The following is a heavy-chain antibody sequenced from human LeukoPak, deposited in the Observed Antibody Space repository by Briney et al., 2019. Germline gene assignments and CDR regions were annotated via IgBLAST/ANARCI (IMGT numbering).Heavy chain of an antibody. V-gene: IGHV4-34*01. Sequence: SETLSLTCAVYGGSFSGYYWSWIRQPPGKGLEWIGEINQSGSTNYNPSLKSRVTISVDTSKNQFSLKLSSVTAADTAVYYCVRLDIVVVPAARQYYYYMDVWGKGTTVTVSS. D-gene: IGHD2-2*01. CDR3: VRLDIVVVPAARQYYYYMDV. J-gene: IGHJ6*03. CDR2: INQSGST. CDR1: GGSFSGYY.